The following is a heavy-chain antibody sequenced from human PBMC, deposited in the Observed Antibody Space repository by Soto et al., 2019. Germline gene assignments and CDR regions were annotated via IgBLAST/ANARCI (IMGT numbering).Heavy chain of an antibody. CDR1: GFTFSSYW. J-gene: IGHJ4*02. CDR2: INNDGRNT. CDR3: ARSGGALDY. Sequence: EVQVVQSGGGLVQPGGSLRLSCAASGFTFSSYWMHWVRQAPGKGLVWVSYINNDGRNTAYADSVKGRFTISRDNAKNTVYLQMSSLRADDTAVYYCARSGGALDYWGQGTLVTVSS. D-gene: IGHD3-16*01. V-gene: IGHV3-74*03.